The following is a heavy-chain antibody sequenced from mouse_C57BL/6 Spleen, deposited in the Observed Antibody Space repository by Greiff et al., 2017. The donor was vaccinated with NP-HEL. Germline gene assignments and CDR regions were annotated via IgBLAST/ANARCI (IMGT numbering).Heavy chain of an antibody. D-gene: IGHD2-2*01. J-gene: IGHJ1*03. CDR3: ASYGYYWYCDV. Sequence: QVQLQQPGAELVKPGASVKLSCKASGYTFTSYWMHWVKQRPGQGLEWIGMIHPNSGSTNYNEKFKSKATLTVDKSSSTAYMQLSSLTSEDSSVYYCASYGYYWYCDVWGTGTTVTVSS. CDR1: GYTFTSYW. CDR2: IHPNSGST. V-gene: IGHV1-64*01.